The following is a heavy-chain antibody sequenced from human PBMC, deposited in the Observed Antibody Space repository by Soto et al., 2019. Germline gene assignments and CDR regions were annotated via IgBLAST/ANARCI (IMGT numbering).Heavy chain of an antibody. Sequence: PGESLKISCKGSGYSFTSYWIGWVRQMPGKGLEWMGIIYPGDSDTRYSPSFQGQVTISADKSISTAYLQWSSLKASDTAMYYCARQNSSGWYRGNYYYYGMDVWGQGITVTVSS. V-gene: IGHV5-51*01. CDR1: GYSFTSYW. CDR3: ARQNSSGWYRGNYYYYGMDV. D-gene: IGHD6-19*01. CDR2: IYPGDSDT. J-gene: IGHJ6*02.